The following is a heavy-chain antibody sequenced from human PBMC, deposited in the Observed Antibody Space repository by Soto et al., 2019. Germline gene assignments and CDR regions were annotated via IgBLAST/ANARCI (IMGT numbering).Heavy chain of an antibody. CDR3: ARSFMVPLDYFGS. J-gene: IGHJ4*02. D-gene: IGHD3-10*01. V-gene: IGHV4-59*11. Sequence: PSETLSLTCTVSGAAIDSHYWSWIRQPPGKGLEWIGQVFYSGSTNYNPSLKSRVTISINTSTKQFSLMLTSVSAADTAVYYCARSFMVPLDYFGSLGQGTLGTGSS. CDR2: VFYSGST. CDR1: GAAIDSHY.